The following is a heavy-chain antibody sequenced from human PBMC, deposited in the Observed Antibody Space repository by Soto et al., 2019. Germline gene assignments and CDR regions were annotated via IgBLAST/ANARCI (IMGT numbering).Heavy chain of an antibody. CDR2: IYYSGST. D-gene: IGHD3-3*01. CDR3: ARRPGRDFWSGYYGGDYYYGMDV. CDR1: GGSISSSSYY. V-gene: IGHV4-39*01. J-gene: IGHJ6*02. Sequence: SETLSLTCTVSGGSISSSSYYWGWIRQPPGKGLEWIGSIYYSGSTYYNPSLKSRVTISVDTSKNQFSLKLSSVTAADTAVYYCARRPGRDFWSGYYGGDYYYGMDVWCQGTTVTVSS.